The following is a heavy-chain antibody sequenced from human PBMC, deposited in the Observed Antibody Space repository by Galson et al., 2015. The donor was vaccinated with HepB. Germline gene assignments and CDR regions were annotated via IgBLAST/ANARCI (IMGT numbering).Heavy chain of an antibody. CDR2: IYYSGST. D-gene: IGHD2-2*02. CDR1: GGSISSSSYY. V-gene: IGHV4-39*01. Sequence: ETLSLTCTVSGGSISSSSYYWGWIRQPPGKGLEWIGSIYYSGSTYYNPSLKSRVTISVDTSKNQFSLKLSSVTAADTAVYYCARYKVPAAIKEGYFQHWGQGTLVTVSS. CDR3: ARYKVPAAIKEGYFQH. J-gene: IGHJ1*01.